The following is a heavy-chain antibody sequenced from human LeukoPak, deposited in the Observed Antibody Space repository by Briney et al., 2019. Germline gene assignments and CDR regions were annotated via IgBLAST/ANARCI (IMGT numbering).Heavy chain of an antibody. CDR2: ISSSGSTI. V-gene: IGHV3-11*01. D-gene: IGHD1-26*01. Sequence: PGGSLRLSCAASGFTFSDYYMSWIRQAPGKGLEWVSYISSSGSTIYYADSVKGRFTISRDNAKNSLYLQMNSLRAEDTAVYYCARAPLPEIVGATYFDYWGQGTLVTVSS. CDR1: GFTFSDYY. CDR3: ARAPLPEIVGATYFDY. J-gene: IGHJ4*02.